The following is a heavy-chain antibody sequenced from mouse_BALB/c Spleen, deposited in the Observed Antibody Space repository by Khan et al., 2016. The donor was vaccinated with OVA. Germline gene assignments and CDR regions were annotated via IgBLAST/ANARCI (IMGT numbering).Heavy chain of an antibody. Sequence: EVELVESGGGLVQPGGSLRLSCTTSGFTFTDYYMSWVRQPPGKALEWLCFIRNKANGYTTEYSASVKGRFTISRDNSQSILYLQMNSLRAEDSATYYCARELNYDQYWYFDVWGAGTTVTVSS. CDR3: ARELNYDQYWYFDV. CDR1: GFTFTDYY. V-gene: IGHV7-3*02. CDR2: IRNKANGYTT. J-gene: IGHJ1*01. D-gene: IGHD2-4*01.